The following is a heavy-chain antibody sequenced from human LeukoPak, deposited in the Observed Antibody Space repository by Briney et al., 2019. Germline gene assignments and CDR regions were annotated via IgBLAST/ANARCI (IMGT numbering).Heavy chain of an antibody. Sequence: PGGSLRLSCAVSGFTFSTYNMNWVRQAPGKGLEWVSYMSSSSNTRYYADSVKGRFTISRDNAKNSLYLQMNSLRDEDTAVYYCARGTGTNVLRPFDYWGQGTLVNVSS. CDR1: GFTFSTYN. V-gene: IGHV3-48*02. CDR3: ARGTGTNVLRPFDY. J-gene: IGHJ4*02. CDR2: MSSSSNTR. D-gene: IGHD2/OR15-2a*01.